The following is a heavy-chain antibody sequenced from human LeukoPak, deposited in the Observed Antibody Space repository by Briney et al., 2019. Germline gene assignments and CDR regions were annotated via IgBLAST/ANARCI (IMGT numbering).Heavy chain of an antibody. V-gene: IGHV3-74*01. CDR1: GFIFSTYW. J-gene: IGHJ6*02. CDR2: INTDGSST. CDR3: ARERVGSDYYGLDV. D-gene: IGHD6-25*01. Sequence: PGGSRRLSCAASGFIFSTYWMHWVRHAPGKGLVWVSRINTDGSSTAYAASVKGRFTISRDNTKNILYLQMNSLRAEDTALYYCARERVGSDYYGLDVWGQGTTVSVSS.